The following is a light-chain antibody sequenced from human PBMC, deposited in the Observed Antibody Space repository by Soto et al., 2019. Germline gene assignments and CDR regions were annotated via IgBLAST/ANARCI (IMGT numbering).Light chain of an antibody. Sequence: QPVLTQPRSVSGSPGQSLTISCTGSSSDVGGYDYVSWYQHHPGKAPKLIIYDVYKRPSGVPGRFSGSKSGNTASLTISGLQAEDEADYRCSSEAASHTVVFGGGTKVTVL. CDR3: SSEAASHTVV. V-gene: IGLV2-11*01. CDR1: SSDVGGYDY. CDR2: DVY. J-gene: IGLJ3*02.